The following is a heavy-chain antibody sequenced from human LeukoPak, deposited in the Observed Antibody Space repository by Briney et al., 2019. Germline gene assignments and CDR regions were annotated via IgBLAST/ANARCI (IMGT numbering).Heavy chain of an antibody. D-gene: IGHD5-12*01. Sequence: GGSLRLSCAASGFTFSSYGMHWVRQAPGKGLGWVAVISYDGSNKYYADSVKGRFTISRDNSKNTLYLQMNSLRAEDTAVYYCAKDLVATTYGMDVWGQGTTVTVSS. J-gene: IGHJ6*02. CDR2: ISYDGSNK. V-gene: IGHV3-30*18. CDR1: GFTFSSYG. CDR3: AKDLVATTYGMDV.